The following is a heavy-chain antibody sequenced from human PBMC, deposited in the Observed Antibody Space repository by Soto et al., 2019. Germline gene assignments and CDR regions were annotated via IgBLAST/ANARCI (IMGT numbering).Heavy chain of an antibody. CDR1: GFTFSSYA. Sequence: GGSLRLSCAASGFTFSSYAMHWVRQAPGNGLKWVAVISYDGSNKYYADSVKGRFTISRDNSKNTLYLQMNSLRAEDTAVYYCARDHFWSGYPDYYYYGMDVWGQGTTVTVSS. J-gene: IGHJ6*02. V-gene: IGHV3-30-3*01. CDR3: ARDHFWSGYPDYYYYGMDV. CDR2: ISYDGSNK. D-gene: IGHD3-3*02.